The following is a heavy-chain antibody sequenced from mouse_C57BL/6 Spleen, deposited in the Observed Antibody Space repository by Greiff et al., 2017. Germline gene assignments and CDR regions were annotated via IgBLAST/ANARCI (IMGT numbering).Heavy chain of an antibody. D-gene: IGHD2-5*01. V-gene: IGHV1-42*01. CDR3: ARYGSNPYYFDY. Sequence: EVQLQQSGPELVKPGASVKISCKASGYSFTGYYMNWVKQSPEKSLEWIGEINPSTGGTTYNQKFKAKATLTVDKSSSTAYMQLKSLTSEDSAVYYCARYGSNPYYFDYWGQGTTLTVSS. J-gene: IGHJ2*01. CDR1: GYSFTGYY. CDR2: INPSTGGT.